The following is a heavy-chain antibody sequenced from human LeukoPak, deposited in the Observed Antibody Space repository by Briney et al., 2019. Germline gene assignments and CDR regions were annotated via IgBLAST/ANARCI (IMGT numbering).Heavy chain of an antibody. J-gene: IGHJ4*02. Sequence: GGSLRLSCAASGFTFSSYSMDWVRQAPGKGLEWVSSISSSSYIYYADSVKGRFTISRDNAKNSLYLQMNSLRAEDTAVYYCARDPSKTYYYDSSGYDRGQGTLVTVSS. V-gene: IGHV3-21*01. CDR1: GFTFSSYS. CDR2: ISSSSYI. D-gene: IGHD3-22*01. CDR3: ARDPSKTYYYDSSGYD.